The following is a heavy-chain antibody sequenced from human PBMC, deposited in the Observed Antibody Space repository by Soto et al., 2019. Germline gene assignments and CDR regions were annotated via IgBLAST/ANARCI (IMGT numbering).Heavy chain of an antibody. CDR3: ARRQYYYGSGSYYSAQAHYYYGMDV. CDR2: ISYDGSNK. J-gene: IGHJ6*02. CDR1: GFTFSSYA. Sequence: QVQLVESGGGVVQPGRSLRLSCAASGFTFSSYAMHWVRQAPGKGLEWVAVISYDGSNKYFADSVKGRFTISRDNSKNTLYLQMNSLRAEDTAVYYCARRQYYYGSGSYYSAQAHYYYGMDVWGQGTTVTVSS. V-gene: IGHV3-30-3*01. D-gene: IGHD3-10*01.